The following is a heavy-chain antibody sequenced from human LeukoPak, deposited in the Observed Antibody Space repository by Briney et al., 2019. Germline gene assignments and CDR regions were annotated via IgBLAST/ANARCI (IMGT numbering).Heavy chain of an antibody. Sequence: ASVKVSCKASGYTFTSYDINWVRQATGQGLEWMGWMNPNSGNTGYAQKFQGRVTITRNTSISTAYMELSSLRSEDTAVYYCARARYNYDSSGYLGDAFDIWGQGTMVTVSS. CDR2: MNPNSGNT. CDR3: ARARYNYDSSGYLGDAFDI. D-gene: IGHD3-22*01. CDR1: GYTFTSYD. V-gene: IGHV1-8*03. J-gene: IGHJ3*02.